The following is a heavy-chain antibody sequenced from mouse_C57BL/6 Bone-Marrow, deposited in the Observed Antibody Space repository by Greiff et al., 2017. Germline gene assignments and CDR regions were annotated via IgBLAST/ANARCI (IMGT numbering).Heavy chain of an antibody. Sequence: EVLLLESGGGLVKPGGSLKLSCAASGFTFSSYTMSWVRQTPEKRLQWVAAISAAGGNTYYPHSVQGRSTLSRDNDTNILYLQLSSLRSEDTAVYYCARQVTTVLTTKYFDVWGKGTTVTVSS. CDR1: GFTFSSYT. CDR3: ARQVTTVLTTKYFDV. J-gene: IGHJ1*03. V-gene: IGHV5-9*01. CDR2: ISAAGGNT. D-gene: IGHD1-1*01.